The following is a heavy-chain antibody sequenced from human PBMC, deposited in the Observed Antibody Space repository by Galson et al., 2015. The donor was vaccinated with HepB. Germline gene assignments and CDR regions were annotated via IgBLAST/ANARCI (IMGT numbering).Heavy chain of an antibody. Sequence: SETLSLTCTVSGVSITSNAYYWGWVRQPPGKGLEFIGRIYYFGSTDYNPSLKSRVTISMDTSKNQFSLKLTSVTASDTAVYYCARRGYSSTWGPGILVAVSS. CDR3: ARRGYSST. V-gene: IGHV4-39*01. J-gene: IGHJ5*02. D-gene: IGHD6-13*01. CDR2: IYYFGST. CDR1: GVSITSNAYY.